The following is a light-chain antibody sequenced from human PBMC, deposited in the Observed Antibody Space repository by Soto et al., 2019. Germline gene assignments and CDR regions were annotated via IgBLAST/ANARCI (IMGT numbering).Light chain of an antibody. Sequence: EIVLTQSPGSLSLSPGQRATLSCRASQSVDTTFFAWYQKKPGPAPRLIIYGASKRATGIPDRCSGSGSGTAFTLIIRRLEPEDFAVYYCQQYMSSVTFGQGTKVEIK. CDR2: GAS. V-gene: IGKV3-20*01. CDR3: QQYMSSVT. J-gene: IGKJ1*01. CDR1: QSVDTTF.